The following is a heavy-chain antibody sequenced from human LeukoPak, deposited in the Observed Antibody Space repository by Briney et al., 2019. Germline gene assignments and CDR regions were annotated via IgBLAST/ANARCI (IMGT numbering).Heavy chain of an antibody. D-gene: IGHD3-16*01. CDR2: INSGVSTT. CDR3: ARGKDGVWAFDI. J-gene: IGHJ3*02. Sequence: SGGSLRLSWAASGFTFSNYCMHWVRRAPGKGLEWVSRINSGVSTTVYADSVKGRFTISRDNGKKTVYLLMNSLRAEDTAVYYCARGKDGVWAFDIWGQGTLVTVSS. V-gene: IGHV3-74*03. CDR1: GFTFSNYC.